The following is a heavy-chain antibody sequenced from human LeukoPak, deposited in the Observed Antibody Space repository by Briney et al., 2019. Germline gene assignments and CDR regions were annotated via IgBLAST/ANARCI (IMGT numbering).Heavy chain of an antibody. CDR3: ARDPEATNWYFDL. Sequence: RASVKVSCKASGYTFTSYYMHWVRQAPGQGLEWMGIINPSGGTTRYAQKFQGRVTMTRDTSTSTVYMELSSLRSEDTAVYYCARDPEATNWYFDLWGRGTLVTVSS. D-gene: IGHD1-14*01. J-gene: IGHJ2*01. CDR1: GYTFTSYY. CDR2: INPSGGTT. V-gene: IGHV1-46*01.